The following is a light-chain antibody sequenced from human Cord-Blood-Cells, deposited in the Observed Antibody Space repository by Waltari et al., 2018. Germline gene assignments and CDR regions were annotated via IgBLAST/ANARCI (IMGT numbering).Light chain of an antibody. CDR1: SSEVGGYNY. CDR2: EVS. J-gene: IGLJ2*01. CDR3: SSYTSSSTLV. V-gene: IGLV2-14*01. Sequence: QSALTQPASVSGSPGQLITISCTGTSSEVGGYNYVSWYQQHPGKAPKLMIYEVSNRPSGVSNRFSGSKSGNTASLTISGLQAEDEADYYCSSYTSSSTLVFGGGTKLTVL.